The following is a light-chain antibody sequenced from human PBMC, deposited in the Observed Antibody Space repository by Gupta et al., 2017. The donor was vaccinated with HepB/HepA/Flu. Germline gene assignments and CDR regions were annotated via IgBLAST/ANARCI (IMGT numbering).Light chain of an antibody. J-gene: IGLJ2*01. CDR2: YDS. Sequence: SSELTPPPPVSAAAGKTARITCGGNNIGSQSVHWYPQKPGQAPVLVTYYDSDRPSGIPERFSGSNAGNTATLTISRVEAGDEADYDCQVWDSNSDHLLFGGGTKLTVL. CDR1: NIGSQS. V-gene: IGLV3-21*04. CDR3: QVWDSNSDHLL.